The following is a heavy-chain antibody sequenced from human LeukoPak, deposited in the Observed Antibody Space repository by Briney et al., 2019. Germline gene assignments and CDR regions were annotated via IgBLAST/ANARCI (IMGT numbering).Heavy chain of an antibody. J-gene: IGHJ6*03. CDR3: ARGDCSSTICYSPMDV. D-gene: IGHD2-2*01. CDR2: IYRSGST. CDR1: GYSTSSGYY. Sequence: SETLSLTCTVSGYSTSSGYYWVWIRQPPVKGLEWIGSIYRSGSTNYNPSLKSRVTISVDTSQNQFSLKVNSVTAADTAVYYCARGDCSSTICYSPMDVWGKGTTVTVSS. V-gene: IGHV4-38-2*02.